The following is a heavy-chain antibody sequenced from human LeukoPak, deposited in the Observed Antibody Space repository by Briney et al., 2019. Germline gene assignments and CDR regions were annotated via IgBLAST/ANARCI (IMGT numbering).Heavy chain of an antibody. CDR3: ARDFYYASGSYYDY. J-gene: IGHJ4*02. CDR1: GGSISSSSYY. Sequence: SETLSLTCTVSGGSISSSSYYWGWIRQPPGKGLEWIGSIYYSGSTYYNPSLKSRVTISVDTSKNQFSLKLSSVTAADTAMYYCARDFYYASGSYYDYWGQGTLVTVSS. CDR2: IYYSGST. D-gene: IGHD3-10*01. V-gene: IGHV4-39*07.